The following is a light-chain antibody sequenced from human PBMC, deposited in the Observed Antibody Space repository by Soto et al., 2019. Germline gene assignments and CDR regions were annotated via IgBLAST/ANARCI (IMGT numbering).Light chain of an antibody. CDR3: KQLNSYPIT. V-gene: IGKV1-5*01. CDR1: QSISSW. J-gene: IGKJ5*01. Sequence: DIKVTHAPSTLSESVVQRVTFTCLASQSISSWLAWYQQKPGRAPKLLIYDASTLQSGVPSRFSGSGSGTEFTLTISRMQPEDFATYYCKQLNSYPITGGQGTRREIK. CDR2: DAS.